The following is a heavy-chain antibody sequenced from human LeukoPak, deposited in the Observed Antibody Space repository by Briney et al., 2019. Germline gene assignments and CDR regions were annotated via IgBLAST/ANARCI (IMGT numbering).Heavy chain of an antibody. Sequence: GGSLRLSCAASGFTFSSYWMSWVRQAPGEGLEWVANIKQDGSEKYYVDSVKGRFTISRDNAKNSLYLQMNSLRAEDTAVYYCASMYGPGSNYFDYWGQGTLVTVSS. V-gene: IGHV3-7*01. CDR3: ASMYGPGSNYFDY. J-gene: IGHJ4*02. CDR2: IKQDGSEK. D-gene: IGHD3-10*01. CDR1: GFTFSSYW.